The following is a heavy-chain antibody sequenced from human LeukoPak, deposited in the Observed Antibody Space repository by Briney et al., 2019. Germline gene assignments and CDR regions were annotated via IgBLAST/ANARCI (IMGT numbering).Heavy chain of an antibody. V-gene: IGHV3-66*01. CDR2: IYSGGST. CDR1: GFTFSSNY. D-gene: IGHD4-17*01. J-gene: IGHJ4*02. CDR3: ARDPAEGTDYGDFDY. Sequence: GGSLRLSCAASGFTFSSNYMSWVRQAPGKGLEWVSVIYSGGSTYYADSVKGRFTISRDNSKNTLYLQMNSLRAEDTAVYYCARDPAEGTDYGDFDYWGQGTLVTVSS.